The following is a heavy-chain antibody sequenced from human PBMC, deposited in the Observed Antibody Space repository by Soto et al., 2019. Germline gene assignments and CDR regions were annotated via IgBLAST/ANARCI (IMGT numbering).Heavy chain of an antibody. D-gene: IGHD5-12*01. CDR2: IAMSGVPT. CDR3: AKCLASGCVRGAFAI. J-gene: IGHJ3*02. Sequence: GGSLRLSCAASGFTFTDHSMGWVRQAPGMGLEWVSSIAMSGVPTYYADSVKGRFTISRDNSKNILYVQMNSLRADDTAAYYCAKCLASGCVRGAFAIWGQGTMVTVSS. V-gene: IGHV3-23*01. CDR1: GFTFTDHS.